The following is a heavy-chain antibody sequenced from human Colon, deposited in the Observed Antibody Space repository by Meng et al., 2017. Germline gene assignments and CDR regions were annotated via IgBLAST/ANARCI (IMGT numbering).Heavy chain of an antibody. J-gene: IGHJ4*02. CDR2: ISTYNGNT. CDR3: ARGWGTTRYSYSDY. Sequence: QVELVQPRAEVKKPGASVKVSCKASNYTFTAFSITWVRQAPGQGLEWMGWISTYNGNTNYAQKFQGRVTLTTDTSTSTAYMELRSLGSDDTAVYYCARGWGTTRYSYSDYWGQGTLVTVSS. CDR1: NYTFTAFS. D-gene: IGHD3-16*01. V-gene: IGHV1-18*01.